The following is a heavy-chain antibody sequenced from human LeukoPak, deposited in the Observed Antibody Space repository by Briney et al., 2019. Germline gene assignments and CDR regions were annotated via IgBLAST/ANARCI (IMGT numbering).Heavy chain of an antibody. CDR2: IRYDGSNK. CDR1: GFTFSSYG. D-gene: IGHD4-23*01. V-gene: IGHV3-30*02. CDR3: AKHSLDYGGNSYYFDY. Sequence: GGSLRLSCAASGFTFSSYGMHWVRQAPGKGLEWVAFIRYDGSNKYYADSVKGRFTISRDNSKNTLYLEMNSLRAEDTAVYYCAKHSLDYGGNSYYFDYWGQGTLVTVSS. J-gene: IGHJ4*02.